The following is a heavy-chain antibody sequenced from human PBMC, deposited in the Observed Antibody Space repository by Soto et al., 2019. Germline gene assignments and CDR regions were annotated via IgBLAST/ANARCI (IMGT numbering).Heavy chain of an antibody. V-gene: IGHV1-69*02. CDR3: AALSRDMTTSG. Sequence: GASVKVSCKASGGTFSSYTISWVRQAPGQGLEWMGRIIAGRGIANYAQKFQERVTITADKSTSTAYMELSSLRSEDTAVYYCAALSRDMTTSGWGQGTLDTVSS. CDR1: GGTFSSYT. J-gene: IGHJ4*02. D-gene: IGHD3-9*01. CDR2: IIAGRGIA.